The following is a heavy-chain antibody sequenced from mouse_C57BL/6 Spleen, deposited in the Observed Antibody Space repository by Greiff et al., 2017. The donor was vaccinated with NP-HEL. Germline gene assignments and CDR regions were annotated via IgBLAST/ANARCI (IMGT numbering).Heavy chain of an antibody. D-gene: IGHD1-3*01. J-gene: IGHJ4*01. CDR2: IDPSDSET. Sequence: VKQSCKASGYTFTSYWMHWVKQRPIQGLEWIGNIDPSDSETHYNQKFKDKATLTVDKSSSTAYMQLSSLTSEDSAVYYCARSGNDAMDYWGQGTSVTVSS. V-gene: IGHV1-52*01. CDR3: ARSGNDAMDY. CDR1: GYTFTSYW.